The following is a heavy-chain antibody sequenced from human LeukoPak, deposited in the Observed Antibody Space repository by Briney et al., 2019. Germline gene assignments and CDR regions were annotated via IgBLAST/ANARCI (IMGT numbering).Heavy chain of an antibody. J-gene: IGHJ5*02. CDR2: MDKETNLYAT. CDR3: TRDSGTYNWFDP. V-gene: IGHV3-73*01. D-gene: IGHD1-26*01. Sequence: GGSLRLSCAASGFTFSDSAIHWVRQSSGEGLEWIGHMDKETNLYATALAASVKGRFTVSRDDSKNTAYLHMNSLKTEDTALYYCTRDSGTYNWFDPWGQGTLVTVSS. CDR1: GFTFSDSA.